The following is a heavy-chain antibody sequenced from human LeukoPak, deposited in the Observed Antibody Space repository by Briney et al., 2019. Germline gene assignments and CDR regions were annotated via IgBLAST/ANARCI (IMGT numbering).Heavy chain of an antibody. Sequence: PGRSLRLSCAASGFTFNTYGMNWVRQAPGKGLEWVAIIWYDGSNIYYADSVKGRFTISRDNSKNTLYLQMNSLRAEDTAVYYCARVGYYDSSGYNGDYWGQGTLVTVSS. CDR2: IWYDGSNI. J-gene: IGHJ4*02. CDR1: GFTFNTYG. D-gene: IGHD3-22*01. CDR3: ARVGYYDSSGYNGDY. V-gene: IGHV3-33*01.